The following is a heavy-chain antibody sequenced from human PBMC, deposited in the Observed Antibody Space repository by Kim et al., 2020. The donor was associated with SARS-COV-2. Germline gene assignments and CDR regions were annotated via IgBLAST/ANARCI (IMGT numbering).Heavy chain of an antibody. CDR2: IIPIFGTA. CDR1: GGTFSSYA. Sequence: SVKVSCKASGGTFSSYAISWVRQAPGQGLEWMGGIIPIFGTANYAQKFQGRVTITADESTSTAYMELSSLRSEDTAVYYCARGNKGTVWFGELSFLRSWGQGTLVTVSS. V-gene: IGHV1-69*13. CDR3: ARGNKGTVWFGELSFLRS. J-gene: IGHJ4*02. D-gene: IGHD3-10*01.